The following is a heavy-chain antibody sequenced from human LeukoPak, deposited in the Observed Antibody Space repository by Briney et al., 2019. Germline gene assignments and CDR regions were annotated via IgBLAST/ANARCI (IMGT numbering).Heavy chain of an antibody. CDR1: GFTFSSYA. J-gene: IGHJ4*02. CDR3: AKDEDIVVVPAASIGY. Sequence: PGGSLRLSCADSGFTFSSYAMSWVRQAPGKGLEWVSAISGSGGSTYYADSVKGRFTISRDNSKNTLYLQMNSLRAEDTAVYYCAKDEDIVVVPAASIGYWGQGTLVTVSS. V-gene: IGHV3-23*01. D-gene: IGHD2-2*01. CDR2: ISGSGGST.